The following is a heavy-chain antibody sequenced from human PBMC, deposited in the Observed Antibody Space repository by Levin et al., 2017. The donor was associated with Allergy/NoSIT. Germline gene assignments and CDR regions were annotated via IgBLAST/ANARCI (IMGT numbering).Heavy chain of an antibody. V-gene: IGHV3-7*01. CDR3: ARLHDYSDFDY. J-gene: IGHJ4*02. Sequence: GASVKVSCAASGFTFSTYWMSWVRQAPGKGLEWVANIKQDGSEKYYVDSVKGRFTFSRDNAKNSLYLQMNSLRAEDTAVYYCARLHDYSDFDYWGQGTLVTVSS. CDR2: IKQDGSEK. D-gene: IGHD4-11*01. CDR1: GFTFSTYW.